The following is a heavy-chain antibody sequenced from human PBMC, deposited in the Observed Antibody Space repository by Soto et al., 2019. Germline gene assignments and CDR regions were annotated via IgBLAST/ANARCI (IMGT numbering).Heavy chain of an antibody. Sequence: QVQLVQSGDEMRKPGASVKVSCQASGYTFSNYGITWVRHAPGQGLEWMGWISAHNGNSKYEQSLQGRLTLTTDTSTSTAYMQLRSLSSDDTAVYYCATDWYFCGSGSPKYMGVWGKGTTVSV. J-gene: IGHJ6*03. CDR1: GYTFSNYG. D-gene: IGHD3-10*01. CDR2: ISAHNGNS. V-gene: IGHV1-18*01. CDR3: ATDWYFCGSGSPKYMGV.